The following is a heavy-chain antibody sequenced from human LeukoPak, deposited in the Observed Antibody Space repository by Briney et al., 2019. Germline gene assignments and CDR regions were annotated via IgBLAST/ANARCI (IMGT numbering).Heavy chain of an antibody. Sequence: PSETLSLTCAVSGYSISSGYYWGWIRQPPGKGLEWIGSIYHSESTYYNPSLKSRVTISVDTSKNQFSLKLSSVTAADTAVYYCARREYDFWSGQTYYFDYWGQGTLVTVSS. CDR2: IYHSEST. CDR3: ARREYDFWSGQTYYFDY. D-gene: IGHD3-3*01. J-gene: IGHJ4*02. CDR1: GYSISSGYY. V-gene: IGHV4-38-2*01.